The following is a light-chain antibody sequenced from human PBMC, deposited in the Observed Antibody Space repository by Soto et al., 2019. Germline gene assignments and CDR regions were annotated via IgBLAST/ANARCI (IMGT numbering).Light chain of an antibody. J-gene: IGLJ1*01. CDR3: SSYTSDNRDYV. CDR1: SSDIGAYKY. V-gene: IGLV2-8*01. CDR2: DVS. Sequence: QSVLTQPPSASGSPGQSVTISCTGTSSDIGAYKYVAWYQQHPGKAPKLMIFDVSQRPSGVPDRFSGSKSGNTASLTVSGLQAEDEAHYYCSSYTSDNRDYVFATGTKVTVL.